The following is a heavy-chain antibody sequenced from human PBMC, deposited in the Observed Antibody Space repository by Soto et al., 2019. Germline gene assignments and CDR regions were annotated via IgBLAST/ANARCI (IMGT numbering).Heavy chain of an antibody. Sequence: ASVKVSCKASGDTLTNSYLHWVRHAPGQGLEWLGWINPNNGNTNYAQKLQGRVTMTTDTSTSTAYMELRSLRSDDTAVYYCARVPRTTYLFGPDDYYYMDVWGKGTTVTVSS. J-gene: IGHJ6*03. CDR2: INPNNGNT. CDR1: GDTLTNSY. V-gene: IGHV1-18*01. CDR3: ARVPRTTYLFGPDDYYYMDV. D-gene: IGHD4-17*01.